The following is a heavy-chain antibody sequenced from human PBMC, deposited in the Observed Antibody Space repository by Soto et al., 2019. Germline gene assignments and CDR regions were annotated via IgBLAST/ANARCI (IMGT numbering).Heavy chain of an antibody. J-gene: IGHJ4*02. V-gene: IGHV4-31*03. D-gene: IGHD1-26*01. CDR1: GGSITTGGHF. CDR2: IYYSGTT. Sequence: QVQLQESVPGLLKASQTLSLTCTFSGGSITTGGHFWSWIRQHPGTGLEWIGYIYYSGTTHCNPSLKSRVSISVDTSKNQFSLKLSSVTAADTAMYYCARVVSGSYFDYWGQGTLVTGSS. CDR3: ARVVSGSYFDY.